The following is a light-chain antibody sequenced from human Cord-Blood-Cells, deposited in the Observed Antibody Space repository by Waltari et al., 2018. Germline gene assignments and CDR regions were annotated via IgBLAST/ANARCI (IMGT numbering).Light chain of an antibody. V-gene: IGKV1-6*01. J-gene: IGKJ1*01. Sequence: AIQMTQSPSSVSASVGDRVTITCRASQGIGKDLGWYQQKPGKAPKLLIYAASSLQSGVPSRFSGSASGTDFTLTISSLQPEEFATYYCLQDYNYPWTFGQGTKGEIK. CDR3: LQDYNYPWT. CDR1: QGIGKD. CDR2: AAS.